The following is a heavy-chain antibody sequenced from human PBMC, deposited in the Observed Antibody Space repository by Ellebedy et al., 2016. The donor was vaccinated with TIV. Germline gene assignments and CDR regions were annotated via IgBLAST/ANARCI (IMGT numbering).Heavy chain of an antibody. CDR3: ATDGSYGDYLSPAHASVM. D-gene: IGHD4-17*01. CDR2: INQDATKT. J-gene: IGHJ3*02. CDR1: GFSFRNYW. Sequence: GESLKISCAASGFSFRNYWMTWVRQAPGKGLEWVANINQDATKTFYVDSVEGRFTISRDNAKNSLFLRMNSLGVEDTAVYYCATDGSYGDYLSPAHASVMWGQGTLVSVSS. V-gene: IGHV3-7*01.